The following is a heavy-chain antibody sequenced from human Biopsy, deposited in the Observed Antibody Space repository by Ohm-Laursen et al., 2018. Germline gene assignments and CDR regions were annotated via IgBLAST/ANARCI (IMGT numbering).Heavy chain of an antibody. J-gene: IGHJ4*02. Sequence: SQTLSLTCAVSGGAIGSFFWSWIRQPPGKGLEWIGYIYYSGSTNYNPSLRIRVTISVDRSKNQFSLELSSVTAADTAVYYCARVGAGAPSIDYFDYWGQGALVTVSS. CDR2: IYYSGST. V-gene: IGHV4-59*01. CDR1: GGAIGSFF. CDR3: ARVGAGAPSIDYFDY. D-gene: IGHD1-26*01.